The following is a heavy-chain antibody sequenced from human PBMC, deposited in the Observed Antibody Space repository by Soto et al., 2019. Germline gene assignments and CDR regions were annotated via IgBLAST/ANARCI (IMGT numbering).Heavy chain of an antibody. CDR2: IIPIFGTA. D-gene: IGHD3-10*01. Sequence: QVQLVQSGAEVKKPGSSVKVSCKASGGTFSSYAISWVRQAPGQGLEWIGGIIPIFGTANYAQKFQGRVTITADKSTSTAYMELSSLRSEDTAVYYCARARAVRGVYYYYGMDVWGQGTTVTVSS. CDR3: ARARAVRGVYYYYGMDV. J-gene: IGHJ6*02. V-gene: IGHV1-69*06. CDR1: GGTFSSYA.